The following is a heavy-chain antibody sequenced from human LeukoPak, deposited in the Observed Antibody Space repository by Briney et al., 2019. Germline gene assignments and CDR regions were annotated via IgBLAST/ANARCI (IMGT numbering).Heavy chain of an antibody. Sequence: GGSLRLSCAASGFTFSSYAMSWVRQAPGKGLEWVPVITGSGGSTYYADSVKGRFTVSRDNSKNTLYLQMNSLRVEDTAIYYCANHNGYFLDCWGQGTLVTVSS. D-gene: IGHD6-13*01. CDR2: ITGSGGST. CDR3: ANHNGYFLDC. J-gene: IGHJ4*02. CDR1: GFTFSSYA. V-gene: IGHV3-23*01.